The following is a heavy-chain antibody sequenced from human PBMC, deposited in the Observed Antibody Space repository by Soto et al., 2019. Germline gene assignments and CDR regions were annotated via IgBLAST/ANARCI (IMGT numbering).Heavy chain of an antibody. CDR3: APLSVSLSGPYGIHV. D-gene: IGHD2-15*01. J-gene: IGHJ6*02. CDR1: GYSVTSSDYY. V-gene: IGHV4-39*01. Sequence: SETLSLTCSVPGYSVTSSDYYWAWIRQPPGKGLEWIGSMFYSGLTYYNPSLKSRVTLSVDTSKNQFSVRLNSVTAADTAVYYCAPLSVSLSGPYGIHVWGQGTTVIVSS. CDR2: MFYSGLT.